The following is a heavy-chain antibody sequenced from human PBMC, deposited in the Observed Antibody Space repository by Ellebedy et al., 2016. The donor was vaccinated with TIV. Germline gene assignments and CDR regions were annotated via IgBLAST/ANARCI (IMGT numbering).Heavy chain of an antibody. V-gene: IGHV3-9*01. CDR3: ARDRVPDTSMDYYWHYGMNV. J-gene: IGHJ6*02. Sequence: SLKISXEISGFIFDDYAMHWVRQAPGKGLEWVSGINWKGNSVGYADSVRGRFTVSRDNAKSPLFLQMNSLRPEDTALYYCARDRVPDTSMDYYWHYGMNVWGQGTTVTVSS. D-gene: IGHD5-18*01. CDR1: GFIFDDYA. CDR2: INWKGNSV.